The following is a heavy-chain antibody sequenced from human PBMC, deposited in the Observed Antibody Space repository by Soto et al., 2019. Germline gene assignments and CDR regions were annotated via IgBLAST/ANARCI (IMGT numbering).Heavy chain of an antibody. Sequence: SETLSLTCTVSGGSIRSYYWSWIRQPPGKGLGWIGYIYYSGSTNYSPSLKSRVTISVDTSKNQFSLNLSSVTAADTAVYYCARQVWYFDISTGINYYHNYMDFSGKGTTVTVSS. CDR2: IYYSGST. CDR1: GGSIRSYY. CDR3: ARQVWYFDISTGINYYHNYMDF. V-gene: IGHV4-59*08. D-gene: IGHD3-9*01. J-gene: IGHJ6*03.